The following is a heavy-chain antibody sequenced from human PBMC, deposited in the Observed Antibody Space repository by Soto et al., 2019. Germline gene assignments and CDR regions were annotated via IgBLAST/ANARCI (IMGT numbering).Heavy chain of an antibody. CDR2: ISYSGST. J-gene: IGHJ4*02. CDR1: GGSISHYY. CDR3: ARDNGYSYGYTLDH. Sequence: SETLSLTCTVSGGSISHYYWTWIRQPPGKGLECIGYISYSGSTNYNPSLKSRVTISVDTSKNQFSLKLSSVTAADTAVYYCARDNGYSYGYTLDHWGQGTLVTVSS. V-gene: IGHV4-59*01. D-gene: IGHD5-18*01.